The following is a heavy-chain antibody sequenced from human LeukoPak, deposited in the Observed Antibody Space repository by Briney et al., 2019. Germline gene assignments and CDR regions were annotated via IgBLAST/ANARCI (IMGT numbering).Heavy chain of an antibody. CDR3: ARGHEDYDSSGYYRFDY. Sequence: SQTLSLTCTVSGXSIRSGGYYWSWIRQHPGKGLEWIGYIHYSESTYYNPSLRSRVTISVDTSKNQFSLKLNSVTAADTAVYFCARGHEDYDSSGYYRFDYWGQGTLVTVSS. J-gene: IGHJ4*02. CDR2: IHYSEST. D-gene: IGHD3-22*01. CDR1: GXSIRSGGYY. V-gene: IGHV4-31*03.